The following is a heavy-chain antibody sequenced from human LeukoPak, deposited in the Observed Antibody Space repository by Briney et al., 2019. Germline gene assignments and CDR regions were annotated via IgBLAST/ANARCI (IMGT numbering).Heavy chain of an antibody. J-gene: IGHJ4*02. V-gene: IGHV1-2*02. CDR1: GYTFTDYH. D-gene: IGHD5-24*01. CDR3: ARGGHGHTQNDY. CDR2: INPNTGGT. Sequence: ASVKVSCKASGYTFTDYHVHWVRQAPGQGLEWMGWINPNTGGTNYAQNFQGRVTMTRDTSITTSYMDLSSLLSDDTALYYCARGGHGHTQNDYWGQGTQVTVAS.